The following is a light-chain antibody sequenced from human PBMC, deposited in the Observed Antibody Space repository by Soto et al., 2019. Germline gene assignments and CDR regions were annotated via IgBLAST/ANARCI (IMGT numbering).Light chain of an antibody. V-gene: IGKV4-1*01. Sequence: DIVMTQSPDSLAVSLGARATFNCKSSQSVLSSSNNKNYLAWYQQKPGKAPKLLIYKASNLETGVPSRFSGSGSGTEFTLTISSLQPDDFATYYCQQYNSYPWTFGQGTKVDIK. CDR3: QQYNSYPWT. J-gene: IGKJ1*01. CDR2: KAS. CDR1: QSVLSSSNNKNY.